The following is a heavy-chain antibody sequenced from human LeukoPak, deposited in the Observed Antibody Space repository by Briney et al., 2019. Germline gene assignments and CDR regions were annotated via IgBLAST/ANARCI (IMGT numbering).Heavy chain of an antibody. Sequence: PSETLSLTCTVSGGSISSGGYYWSWIRQHPGKGLEWIGYIYYSGSTYYNPSLKSRVTISVNTSKNQFSLKLSSVTAADTAVYYCARDSIVLDNYGMDVWGQGTTVTVSS. J-gene: IGHJ6*02. V-gene: IGHV4-31*03. CDR3: ARDSIVLDNYGMDV. CDR2: IYYSGST. D-gene: IGHD1-26*01. CDR1: GGSISSGGYY.